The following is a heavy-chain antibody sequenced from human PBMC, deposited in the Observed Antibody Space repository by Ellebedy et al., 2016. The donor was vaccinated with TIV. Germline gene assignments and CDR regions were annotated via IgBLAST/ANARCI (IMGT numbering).Heavy chain of an antibody. J-gene: IGHJ5*02. CDR1: GFTFSSYS. CDR3: AREMITVSLNWFDP. Sequence: GGSLRLXXAASGFTFSSYSMSWVRQAPGKGLEWVSYISSSSSTIYYADSVKGRFTISRDNAKNSLYLQMNSLRDEDTAVYYCAREMITVSLNWFDPWGQGTLVTVSS. CDR2: ISSSSSTI. V-gene: IGHV3-48*02. D-gene: IGHD4-11*01.